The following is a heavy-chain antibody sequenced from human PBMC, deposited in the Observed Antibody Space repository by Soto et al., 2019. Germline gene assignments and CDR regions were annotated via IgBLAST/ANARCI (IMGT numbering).Heavy chain of an antibody. Sequence: QITLKESGPTLVKPTQTLTLTCTFSGFSPSTSGVGVGWIRQPPGKALEWLALIYWDDDNRYSPSLESRLTITKDTSKNQVVLTMTNMDPVDTATYYCARSYCTSARCLGFDYWGQGTLATVSS. CDR3: ARSYCTSARCLGFDY. V-gene: IGHV2-5*02. D-gene: IGHD2-2*01. J-gene: IGHJ4*02. CDR2: IYWDDDN. CDR1: GFSPSTSGVG.